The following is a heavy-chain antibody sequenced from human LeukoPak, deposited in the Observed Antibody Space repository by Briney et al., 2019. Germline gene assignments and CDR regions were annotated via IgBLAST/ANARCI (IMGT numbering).Heavy chain of an antibody. CDR2: INHSGST. J-gene: IGHJ6*03. V-gene: IGHV4-34*01. CDR3: ARSDFYYYYYMDV. CDR1: GGSFSGYY. Sequence: KPSETLSLTCAVYGGSFSGYYWSWIRQPPGKGLEWIGEINHSGSTNYNPSLKSRVTISVDASKNQFSLKLSSVTAADTAVYYCARSDFYYYYYMDVWGKGTTVTVSS.